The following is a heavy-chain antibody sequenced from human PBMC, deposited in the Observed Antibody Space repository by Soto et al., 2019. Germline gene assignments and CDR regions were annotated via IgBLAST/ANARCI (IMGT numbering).Heavy chain of an antibody. J-gene: IGHJ4*02. CDR3: ARDIGFDYVN. Sequence: PGGSLRLSCADSGFNVMSYWVSWVRQAPGKGLEWVASVKEDGSELYYLHSVRGRFSISRDSAGNALHLTMNYLSAEDTGVYFCARDIGFDYVNWGQGIPVTVSS. CDR2: VKEDGSEL. CDR1: GFNVMSYW. V-gene: IGHV3-7*01. D-gene: IGHD3-16*01.